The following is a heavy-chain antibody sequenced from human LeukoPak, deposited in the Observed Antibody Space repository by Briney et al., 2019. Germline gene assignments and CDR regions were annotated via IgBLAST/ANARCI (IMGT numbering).Heavy chain of an antibody. J-gene: IGHJ6*03. CDR3: ARADYDSSGAYYYYYYMDV. V-gene: IGHV4-59*01. D-gene: IGHD3-22*01. CDR2: IYYSGST. CDR1: GGSISSYY. Sequence: MPSETLSLTCTVSGGSISSYYWSWIRQPPGKGLEWIGYIYYSGSTNYNPSLKSRVTISVDTSKNQFSLKLGSVTAADTAVYYCARADYDSSGAYYYYYYMDVWGKGTTVTVSS.